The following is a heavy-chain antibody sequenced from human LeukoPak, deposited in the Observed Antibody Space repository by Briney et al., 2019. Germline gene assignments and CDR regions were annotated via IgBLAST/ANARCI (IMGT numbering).Heavy chain of an antibody. CDR2: MNNDGSST. CDR3: ARGHYGDTHFDY. CDR1: GFTFCSYW. Sequence: GGSLRLSCAASGFTFCSYWMHWVRQAPGKGLVWVSRMNNDGSSTNYADSVKGRFTISRDNAKNTLYLQMNSLRAEDTAVYYCARGHYGDTHFDYWGQGILVTVSS. J-gene: IGHJ4*01. V-gene: IGHV3-74*01. D-gene: IGHD4-17*01.